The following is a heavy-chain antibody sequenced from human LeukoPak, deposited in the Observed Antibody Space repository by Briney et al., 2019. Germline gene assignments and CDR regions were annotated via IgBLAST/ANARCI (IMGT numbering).Heavy chain of an antibody. CDR3: ARVVYCSSTSCYAPFTDYYYYMDV. Sequence: SETLSLTCTVSRGSIVSSDYYWSWIRQPAGKGLEWIGRIYTSGSTNYNPSLKSRVTISVDTSKNQFSLKLSSVTAADTAVYYCARVVYCSSTSCYAPFTDYYYYMDVWGKGTTVTVSS. CDR2: IYTSGST. D-gene: IGHD2-2*01. J-gene: IGHJ6*03. CDR1: RGSIVSSDYY. V-gene: IGHV4-61*02.